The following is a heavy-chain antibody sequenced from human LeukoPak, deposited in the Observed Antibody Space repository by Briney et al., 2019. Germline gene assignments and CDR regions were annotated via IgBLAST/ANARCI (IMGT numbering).Heavy chain of an antibody. V-gene: IGHV3-48*01. Sequence: GGSLRLSCAASGFTFSSYSMNWVRQAPGKGREWASYIISSSRTTYYADSVKDRFTIYRDNAQNSLYLQMNSLRAEETAVYYSAKDSGDFWSGSYTGIDAFDMWGQATMVTVSS. CDR2: IISSSRTT. CDR1: GFTFSSYS. D-gene: IGHD3-3*01. J-gene: IGHJ3*02. CDR3: AKDSGDFWSGSYTGIDAFDM.